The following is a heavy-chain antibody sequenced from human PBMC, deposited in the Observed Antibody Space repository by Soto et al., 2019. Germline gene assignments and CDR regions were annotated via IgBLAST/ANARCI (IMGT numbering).Heavy chain of an antibody. J-gene: IGHJ4*02. CDR3: ANGPLLTSPGY. V-gene: IGHV3-21*04. D-gene: IGHD1-26*01. Sequence: GGSLSLSCAASGFTFSSYSMNWVRQAPGKGLEWVSSISSSSSYIYYADSVKGRFTISRDNSKNTLYLQMNSLRAEDTAVYYCANGPLLTSPGYWGQGTLVTVSS. CDR2: ISSSSSYI. CDR1: GFTFSSYS.